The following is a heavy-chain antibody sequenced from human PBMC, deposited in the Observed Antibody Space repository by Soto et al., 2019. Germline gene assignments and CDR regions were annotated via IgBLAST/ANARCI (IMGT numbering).Heavy chain of an antibody. J-gene: IGHJ4*02. CDR3: ARTPYYVGGSYRSIHFDY. D-gene: IGHD3-16*02. Sequence: SETLSLTCAVSGGSISSSSYYWGWIRQPPGKGLEWIGSIYYSGSTYYNPSLKSRVTISVDTSKNQFSLKLSSVTAADTAVYYCARTPYYVGGSYRSIHFDYWGQGTLVTVSS. V-gene: IGHV4-39*01. CDR2: IYYSGST. CDR1: GGSISSSSYY.